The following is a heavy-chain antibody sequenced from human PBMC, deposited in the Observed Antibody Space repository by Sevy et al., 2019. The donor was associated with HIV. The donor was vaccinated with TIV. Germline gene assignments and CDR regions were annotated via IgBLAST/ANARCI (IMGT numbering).Heavy chain of an antibody. Sequence: EGSLRLSCTASGFTFNTYAMSWVRRAPGKGLEWVSAIGSGGTTYYVDSVKGRFTISRDNSKTTLYLQMNSLRVDDTAVYYCAKNLRGKYLEGYFDYWGQGILVTVSS. CDR2: IGSGGTT. D-gene: IGHD1-20*01. CDR3: AKNLRGKYLEGYFDY. CDR1: GFTFNTYA. J-gene: IGHJ4*02. V-gene: IGHV3-23*01.